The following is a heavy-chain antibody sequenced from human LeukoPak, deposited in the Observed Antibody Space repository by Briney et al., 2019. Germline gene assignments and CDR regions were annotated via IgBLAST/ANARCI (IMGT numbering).Heavy chain of an antibody. CDR2: INHSGST. CDR1: GGSFSGYY. Sequence: SETLSLTCAVYGGSFSGYYWSWIRQPPGKGLEWIGEINHSGSTNYNPSLKSRVTISVDTSKNQFSLKLSSVTAADTALYYCARAYTSSLPFLIWGRGTLVTVSS. CDR3: ARAYTSSLPFLI. J-gene: IGHJ4*02. D-gene: IGHD2-2*02. V-gene: IGHV4-34*01.